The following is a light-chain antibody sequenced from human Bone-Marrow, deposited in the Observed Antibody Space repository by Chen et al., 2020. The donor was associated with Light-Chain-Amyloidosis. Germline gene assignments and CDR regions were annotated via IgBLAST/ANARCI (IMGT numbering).Light chain of an antibody. CDR3: QQSYSMSSIT. J-gene: IGKJ5*01. CDR1: QRISNY. CDR2: AAS. Sequence: DIQMTQSPSSLSASVGDRVTITCRASQRISNYLNWYQQKPGKASKLLIHAASTLQSGVPLSVSGSASGTDFILTISIVQPEDFAIYYCQQSYSMSSITFGQGTRLEIK. V-gene: IGKV1-39*01.